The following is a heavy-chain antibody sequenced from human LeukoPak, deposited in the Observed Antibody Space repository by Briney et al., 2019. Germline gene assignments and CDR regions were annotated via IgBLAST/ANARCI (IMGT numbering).Heavy chain of an antibody. CDR2: IRYDGSNK. D-gene: IGHD5-18*01. J-gene: IGHJ4*02. CDR3: AKDVLIQLWFDY. CDR1: GFTVSSNY. V-gene: IGHV3-30*02. Sequence: PGGSLRLSCAASGFTVSSNYMSWVRQAPGKGLEWVAFIRYDGSNKYYADSVKGRFTISRDNSKNTLYLQMNSLRAEDTAVYYCAKDVLIQLWFDYWGQGTLVTVSS.